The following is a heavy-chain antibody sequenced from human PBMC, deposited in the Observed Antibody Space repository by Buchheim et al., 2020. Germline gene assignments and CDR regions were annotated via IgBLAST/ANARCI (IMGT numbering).Heavy chain of an antibody. J-gene: IGHJ4*02. CDR1: GFNLNTYG. CDR3: ARDDILTGRLDY. Sequence: QVQLVESGGGVVQPGRSLRLSCAASGFNLNTYGMHWVRQAPNKGLEWVAVISYDGVDKGSADSVRGRFTISRDSSKNTLYLQMNSLRVEDTAVYYCARDDILTGRLDYWGQGTL. D-gene: IGHD3-9*01. CDR2: ISYDGVDK. V-gene: IGHV3-30*03.